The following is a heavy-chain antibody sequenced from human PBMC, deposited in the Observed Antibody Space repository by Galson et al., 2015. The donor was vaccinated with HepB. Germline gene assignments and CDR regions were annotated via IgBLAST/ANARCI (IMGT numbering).Heavy chain of an antibody. J-gene: IGHJ4*02. CDR1: TFIFSTYS. D-gene: IGHD5-12*01. Sequence: SLRLSCAASTFIFSTYSMNWVRQAPGMRLEWLSYISASGTTIYYADSVKGRFTISRDNAKNSLYLQMNSLRPEDTAVYFCVFLRGNDLKPLDYWGQGILVTVSS. CDR3: VFLRGNDLKPLDY. V-gene: IGHV3-48*03. CDR2: ISASGTTI.